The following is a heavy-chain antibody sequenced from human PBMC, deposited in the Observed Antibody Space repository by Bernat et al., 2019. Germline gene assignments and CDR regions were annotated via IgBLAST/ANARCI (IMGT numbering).Heavy chain of an antibody. Sequence: EVQLVESGGGLVQPGGSLRLSCAASGFTFSTYSMNWVRQAPGKGLERVSAISGSGANNMYYADSVKGRFTISRDNSKNMVYLQMNSLRAEDTAVYYCAKDIHTPMGPHYGMDVWGQGTTVSVSS. CDR2: ISGSGANNM. J-gene: IGHJ6*02. V-gene: IGHV3-23*04. CDR3: AKDIHTPMGPHYGMDV. CDR1: GFTFSTYS. D-gene: IGHD5-18*01.